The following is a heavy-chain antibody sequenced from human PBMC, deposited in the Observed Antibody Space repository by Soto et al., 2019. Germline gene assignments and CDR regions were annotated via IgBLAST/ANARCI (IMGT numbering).Heavy chain of an antibody. CDR2: IYWDDDK. CDR3: AHRVLRTVFGLVTPTAIYFDF. Sequence: QITLNESGPTVVRPTETLTLTCRFSGFSLTTSGVGVGWIRQSPGKAPEWLALIYWDDDKRYSASLKSRLTITKDTSKHQVVLRVSDLYPTDTATYYCAHRVLRTVFGLVTPTAIYFDFWGQGSPVAVSS. CDR1: GFSLTTSGVG. V-gene: IGHV2-5*02. J-gene: IGHJ4*02. D-gene: IGHD3-3*01.